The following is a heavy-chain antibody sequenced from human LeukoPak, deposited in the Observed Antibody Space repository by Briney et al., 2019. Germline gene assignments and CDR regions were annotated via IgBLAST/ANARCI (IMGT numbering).Heavy chain of an antibody. V-gene: IGHV3-43*01. D-gene: IGHD6-19*01. J-gene: IGHJ3*02. CDR2: ISWDGFTT. CDR1: GFIFDEYT. CDR3: VRDVGIKLAGEAFDI. Sequence: GGSLRLSCAASGFIFDEYTMHWVRQVPGKGLEWVSLISWDGFTTHYADSLKGRFTISRDNNKNSLYLQMNSLRTEDTALYYCVRDVGIKLAGEAFDIWGQGTMVTVSS.